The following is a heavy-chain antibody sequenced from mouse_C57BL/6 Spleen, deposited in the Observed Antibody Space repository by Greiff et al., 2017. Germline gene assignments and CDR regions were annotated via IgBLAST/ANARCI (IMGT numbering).Heavy chain of an antibody. CDR1: GFTFSSYA. Sequence: EVHLVESGGGLVKPGGSLKISCAASGFTFSSYAMSWVRQTPEKRLEWVATISDGGSYTYYPDNVKGRFTISRDNAKNNLYLQMSHLKSEDTAMYYCAREGRGYFDYWGQGTTLTVSS. J-gene: IGHJ2*01. CDR2: ISDGGSYT. CDR3: AREGRGYFDY. V-gene: IGHV5-4*01.